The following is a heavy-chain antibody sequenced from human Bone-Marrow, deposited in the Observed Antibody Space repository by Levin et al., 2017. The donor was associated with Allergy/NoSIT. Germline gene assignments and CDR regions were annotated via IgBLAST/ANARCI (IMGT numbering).Heavy chain of an antibody. CDR1: GYTFTGYY. V-gene: IGHV1-2*06. Sequence: EASVKVSCKASGYTFTGYYMHWVRQAPGQGLEWMGRINPNSGGTNYAQKFQGRVTMTRDTSISTAYMELSRLRSDDTAVYYCARDSNAITFGGVIVEYYYYYYGMDVWGQGTTVTVSS. J-gene: IGHJ6*02. CDR3: ARDSNAITFGGVIVEYYYYYYGMDV. CDR2: INPNSGGT. D-gene: IGHD3-16*02.